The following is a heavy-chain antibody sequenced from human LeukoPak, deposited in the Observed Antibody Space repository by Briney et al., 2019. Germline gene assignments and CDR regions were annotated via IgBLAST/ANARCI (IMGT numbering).Heavy chain of an antibody. CDR1: GGSIRSYY. CDR2: SHYSGST. Sequence: SETLSLTCTVSGGSIRSYYWSWIRQSPGKALEWIGYSHYSGSTSYDPSLKSRVTISVDTSKNQFSLKLSSVTAADTAVYYCARHADSYDFWSGYYMGYFDYWGQGTLVTVSS. V-gene: IGHV4-59*08. CDR3: ARHADSYDFWSGYYMGYFDY. D-gene: IGHD3-3*01. J-gene: IGHJ4*02.